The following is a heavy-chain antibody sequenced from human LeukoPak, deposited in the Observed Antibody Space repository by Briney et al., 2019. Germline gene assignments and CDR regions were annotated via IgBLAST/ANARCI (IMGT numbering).Heavy chain of an antibody. CDR1: GYTLTSYY. D-gene: IGHD6-13*01. J-gene: IGHJ1*01. CDR2: INPSGGST. Sequence: ASVKVSCKASGYTLTSYYMHWVRQAPGQGLEWMGIINPSGGSTSYAQKFQGRVTMTRDTSTSTVYMELSSLRSEDTAVYYCARDHGIAEEYFQDWGQGTLVTVSS. CDR3: ARDHGIAEEYFQD. V-gene: IGHV1-46*01.